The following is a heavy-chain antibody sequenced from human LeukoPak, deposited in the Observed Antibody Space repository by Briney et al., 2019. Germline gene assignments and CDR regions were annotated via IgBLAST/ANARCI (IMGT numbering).Heavy chain of an antibody. CDR1: GFTFSSYA. J-gene: IGHJ6*02. V-gene: IGHV3-30*04. CDR3: ARDTIFGVVPSYYYYYGMDV. CDR2: ISYDGSNK. Sequence: GRSLRLSCAASGFTFSSYAMHWVRQAPGKGLEWVAVISYDGSNKYYADSVKGRFTISRDNSKNTLYLQMNSLRAEDTAVYYCARDTIFGVVPSYYYYYGMDVWGQGTTVTVSS. D-gene: IGHD3-3*01.